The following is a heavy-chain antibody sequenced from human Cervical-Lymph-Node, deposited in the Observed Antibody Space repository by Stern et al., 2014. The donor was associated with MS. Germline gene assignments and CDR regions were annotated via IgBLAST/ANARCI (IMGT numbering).Heavy chain of an antibody. V-gene: IGHV4-61*02. CDR2: IPDSGST. J-gene: IGHJ5*02. Sequence: QVQLVQSGPGLVKPSQTLSLTCTVSGGSIRSSGYYWSWIRQPADKGLEWIGRIPDSGSTYYNPSLKSRVTISMDPAQNQFSLKLPSVTAADTAVYYCATTRWDLFTWNWFDPWGQGTLVTVSS. CDR1: GGSIRSSGYY. D-gene: IGHD1-26*01. CDR3: ATTRWDLFTWNWFDP.